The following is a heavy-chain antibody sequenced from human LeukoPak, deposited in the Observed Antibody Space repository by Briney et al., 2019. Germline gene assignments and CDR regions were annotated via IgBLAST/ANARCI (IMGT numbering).Heavy chain of an antibody. J-gene: IGHJ4*02. Sequence: GASVKVSCKASGYTFSSYGISWVRQAPGQGLEWVGWIRGDNGNTNYAQNFQGRVTMTTDTSTSTAYMELRSLGSDETAVYYCARVDLLTGHYFFDYWGQGTLVTVSS. CDR1: GYTFSSYG. V-gene: IGHV1-18*01. CDR2: IRGDNGNT. CDR3: ARVDLLTGHYFFDY. D-gene: IGHD3-9*01.